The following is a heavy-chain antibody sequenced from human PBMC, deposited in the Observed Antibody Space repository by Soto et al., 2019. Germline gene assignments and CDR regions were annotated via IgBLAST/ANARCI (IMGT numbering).Heavy chain of an antibody. V-gene: IGHV1-69*06. CDR3: GGGRGPMGGFDL. CDR1: GGTFSSYA. Sequence: QVQLVQSGAEVKKPGSSVKVSCKASGGTFSSYAISWVRQAPGQGLEWMGGIIPIFGTANYAQKFQGRVTITGDNPRGPAYRGLGGVSFEDRAVYYCGGGRGPMGGFDLRGQGTMFTVS. J-gene: IGHJ3*01. D-gene: IGHD3-10*01. CDR2: IIPIFGTA.